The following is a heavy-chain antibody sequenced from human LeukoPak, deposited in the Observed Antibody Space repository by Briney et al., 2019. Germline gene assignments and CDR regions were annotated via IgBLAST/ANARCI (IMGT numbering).Heavy chain of an antibody. CDR1: GGSFSDHY. J-gene: IGHJ4*02. CDR2: VNHSGSA. Sequence: PSETLSLTCAVYGGSFSDHYWTWVRQPPGKGLEWIGEVNHSGSAKYNPSLKSRVTISVDTSKNQFLLTMSSLTVADTAVYYCARCGGYNYFDAYWGQGSLVTVSS. CDR3: ARCGGYNYFDAY. V-gene: IGHV4-34*01. D-gene: IGHD5-24*01.